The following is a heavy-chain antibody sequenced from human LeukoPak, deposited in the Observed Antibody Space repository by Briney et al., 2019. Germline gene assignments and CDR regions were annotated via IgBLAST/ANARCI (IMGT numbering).Heavy chain of an antibody. V-gene: IGHV3-23*01. CDR3: AKDLPGFFDY. J-gene: IGHJ4*02. CDR1: GFSFSSYA. Sequence: GGSLRLCCAASGFSFSSYAMSWVRQAPGKRLEWVSTISGSGVSTYYADSVKGRFTISRDNSKNTLYVQMNSLRAEDTAVYYCAKDLPGFFDYWGQGTLVSVSS. CDR2: ISGSGVST.